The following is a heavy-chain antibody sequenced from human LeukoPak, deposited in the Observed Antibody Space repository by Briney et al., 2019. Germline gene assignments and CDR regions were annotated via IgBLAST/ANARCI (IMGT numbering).Heavy chain of an antibody. CDR1: GYTFTDTG. J-gene: IGHJ6*03. V-gene: IGHV1-18*01. D-gene: IGHD6-13*01. CDR3: AREQAAAPYYYYMDV. CDR2: INPQNGYT. Sequence: GVSVTISCKASGYTFTDTGITWVRQAPGQGLEWMGWINPQNGYTNSAQKFQGRVTMTTDTSTSTAYMELRGLRSDDTAVYYCAREQAAAPYYYYMDVWGEGTTFTVSS.